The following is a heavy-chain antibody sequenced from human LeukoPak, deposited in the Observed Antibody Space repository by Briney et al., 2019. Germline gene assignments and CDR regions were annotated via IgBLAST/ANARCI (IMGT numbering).Heavy chain of an antibody. D-gene: IGHD4-4*01. CDR3: ARHRGGYSNYADLDY. CDR2: IYPGDSDT. Sequence: GESLKISCKGSGYSFTSYWIGWVRQMPGKGLEWMGIIYPGDSDTRYSPSFQGQVTISADKSISTAYLQWSSLKASDTAMYYCARHRGGYSNYADLDYWGQGTLVTVSS. CDR1: GYSFTSYW. J-gene: IGHJ4*02. V-gene: IGHV5-51*01.